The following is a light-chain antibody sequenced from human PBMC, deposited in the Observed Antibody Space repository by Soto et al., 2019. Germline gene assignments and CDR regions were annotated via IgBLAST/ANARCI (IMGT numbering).Light chain of an antibody. CDR1: QGIDTY. CDR3: QQLNSYPFI. V-gene: IGKV1-9*01. J-gene: IGKJ5*01. CDR2: AAS. Sequence: DIQLTQSPSFLSASVGDIVTITCRASQGIDTYLAWYQQKPGKAPKLLIYAASILQSGVPSRFSGSGSGTEFTLTISSLQPEDFATYYGQQLNSYPFIFGQGTRLEIK.